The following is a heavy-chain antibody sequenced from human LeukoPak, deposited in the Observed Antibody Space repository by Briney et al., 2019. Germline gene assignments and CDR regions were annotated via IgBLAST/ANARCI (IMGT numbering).Heavy chain of an antibody. CDR1: GGTFSSYA. V-gene: IGHV1-69*05. CDR2: IIPIFGTA. Sequence: ASVKVSCKASGGTFSSYAISWVRQAPGQGLEWMGGIIPIFGTANYAQKFQGRVTITMDESTSTAYMELSSLRPEDTAVYYCARTIFGVVIPTENWFDPWGQGTLVTVSS. D-gene: IGHD3-3*01. CDR3: ARTIFGVVIPTENWFDP. J-gene: IGHJ5*02.